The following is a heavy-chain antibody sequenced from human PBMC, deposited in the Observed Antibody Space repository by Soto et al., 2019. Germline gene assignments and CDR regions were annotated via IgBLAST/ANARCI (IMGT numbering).Heavy chain of an antibody. V-gene: IGHV1-8*01. D-gene: IGHD2-8*01. CDR3: ASGRTSCMGDAFDI. CDR2: MNPNSGKP. CDR1: GYTFTSYD. J-gene: IGHJ3*02. Sequence: SSVKVSCKASGYTFTSYDINWVRQATGQGLEWMGWMNPNSGKPGYAQKFQDRVTMTRNTSISTAYIELSSLRSEYTAVYYCASGRTSCMGDAFDIWGQGTMVTVSS.